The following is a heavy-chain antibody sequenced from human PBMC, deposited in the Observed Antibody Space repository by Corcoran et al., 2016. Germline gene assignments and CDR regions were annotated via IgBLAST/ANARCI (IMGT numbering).Heavy chain of an antibody. CDR1: GYSISSGYY. CDR2: IYHSGST. V-gene: IGHV4-38-2*02. Sequence: QVQLQESGPGLVKPSETLSLTCTVSGYSISSGYYWGWIRQPPGKGREWIGSIYHSGSTYFNPSLQSRVTISVDTSKNQFSLKLRSVTAADTAVYYCARGSSGYGYVSDYWGQGSLVTVSS. D-gene: IGHD3-10*02. J-gene: IGHJ4*02. CDR3: ARGSSGYGYVSDY.